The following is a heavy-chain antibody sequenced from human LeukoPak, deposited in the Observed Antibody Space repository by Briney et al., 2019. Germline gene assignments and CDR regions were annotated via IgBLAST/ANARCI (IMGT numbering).Heavy chain of an antibody. D-gene: IGHD1-1*01. Sequence: SETLSLTCAVYGGSFSGYYWSWIRQPPGKGLEWIGEINHSGSTNYNPSLKSRVTISVDTSKNQFSLKLSSVTAADTAVYYCAIKGTTGTKSIFGYWGQGTLVTVSS. J-gene: IGHJ4*02. CDR1: GGSFSGYY. CDR3: AIKGTTGTKSIFGY. V-gene: IGHV4-34*01. CDR2: INHSGST.